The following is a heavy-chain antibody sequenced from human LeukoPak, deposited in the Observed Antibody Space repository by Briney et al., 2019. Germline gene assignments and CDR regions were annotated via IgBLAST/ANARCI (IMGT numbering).Heavy chain of an antibody. D-gene: IGHD2-2*01. J-gene: IGHJ6*03. V-gene: IGHV1-18*01. Sequence: GASVKVSCKASGYTFTSYGISWVRQAPGQGLEWMGWISACNGNTNYAQKLQGRVTMTTDTSTSTAYMELRSLRSDDTAVYYCARASCSSTSCQYYYYYMDVWGKGTTVTVSS. CDR1: GYTFTSYG. CDR3: ARASCSSTSCQYYYYYMDV. CDR2: ISACNGNT.